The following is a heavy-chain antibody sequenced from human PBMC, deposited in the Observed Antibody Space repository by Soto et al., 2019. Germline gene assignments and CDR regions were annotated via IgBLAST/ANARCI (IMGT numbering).Heavy chain of an antibody. J-gene: IGHJ6*02. V-gene: IGHV1-2*04. CDR3: ARDIWADYYYYGMDV. Sequence: GASVKVSCKASGYTFTGYYMHWVRQAPGQGLEWMGWINPNSGGTNYAQKFQGWVTMTRDTSISTAYMELSRLRSDDTAVYYCARDIWADYYYYGMDVWGQGTTVTVSS. D-gene: IGHD7-27*01. CDR2: INPNSGGT. CDR1: GYTFTGYY.